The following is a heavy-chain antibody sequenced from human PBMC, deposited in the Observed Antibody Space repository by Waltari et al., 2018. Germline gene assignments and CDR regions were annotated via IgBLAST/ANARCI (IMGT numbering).Heavy chain of an antibody. D-gene: IGHD6-6*01. Sequence: QVQLQELGPGLVKPSETLSLTCTVSGGSISSYYWSWIRQPPGKGLEWLGYIYYRGSTTCTPALKSRGTISVDTSKNQFSRKLSSVTAADTAVYYCARDREYSSSRRSHYYYYYGMDVWGQGTTVTVSS. J-gene: IGHJ6*02. CDR2: IYYRGST. CDR3: ARDREYSSSRRSHYYYYYGMDV. V-gene: IGHV4-59*01. CDR1: GGSISSYY.